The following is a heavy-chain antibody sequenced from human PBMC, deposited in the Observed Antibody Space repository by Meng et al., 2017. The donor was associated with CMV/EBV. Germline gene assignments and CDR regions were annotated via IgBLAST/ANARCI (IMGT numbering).Heavy chain of an antibody. J-gene: IGHJ6*02. Sequence: ASVKVSCKASGYTFSTYGISWVRQAPGQGLEWMGWISGYNANTAYAQSFQGRVTMSTDTSTSTVYMDLRSLRSNDTAVYYCARASGPAAKYGMDVWCQGTTVTVSS. CDR2: ISGYNANT. CDR3: ARASGPAAKYGMDV. V-gene: IGHV1-18*01. CDR1: GYTFSTYG.